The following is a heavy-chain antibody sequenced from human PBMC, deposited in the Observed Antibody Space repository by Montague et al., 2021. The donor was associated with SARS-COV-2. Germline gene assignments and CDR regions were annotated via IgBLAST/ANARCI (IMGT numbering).Heavy chain of an antibody. CDR3: ARDNYDYVWGSYRYIY. J-gene: IGHJ4*02. Sequence: SLRLSFSASGFTFSSYAIHWVRQAPGKGLEWVAVISYDGSNKYYADSVKGRFTISRDNSKNTLYLQMNSLRAEDTAVYYCARDNYDYVWGSYRYIYWGQGTLVTVSS. CDR2: ISYDGSNK. CDR1: GFTFSSYA. D-gene: IGHD3-16*02. V-gene: IGHV3-30*04.